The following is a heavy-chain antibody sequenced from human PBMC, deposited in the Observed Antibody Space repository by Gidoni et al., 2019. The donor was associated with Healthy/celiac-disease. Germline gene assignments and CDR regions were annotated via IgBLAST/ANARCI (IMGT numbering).Heavy chain of an antibody. D-gene: IGHD4-17*01. CDR1: GVTFSSYA. J-gene: IGHJ5*02. CDR2: IIPIFGTA. V-gene: IGHV1-69*06. Sequence: QLPLVQSGPEVKQPRSSVKVSCKASGVTFSSYAISWVRQAPGQGLEWMGGIIPIFGTANYAQKFQGRVTITADKSTSTAYMELSSLRSEETAVYYCAREDTVTTFWFDPWGQGTLVTVSS. CDR3: AREDTVTTFWFDP.